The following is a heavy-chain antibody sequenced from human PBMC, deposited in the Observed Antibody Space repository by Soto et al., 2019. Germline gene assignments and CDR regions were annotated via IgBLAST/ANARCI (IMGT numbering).Heavy chain of an antibody. CDR1: GYTFSTYW. J-gene: IGHJ4*02. CDR3: ARKFAPEFFDS. Sequence: GESRKISCKGSGYTFSTYWIAWVRQVPGKGLEWMGIIYPGDSDTKYSPAFQGQVTISADKSINTAYLQWTSLEASDAAMYYCARKFAPEFFDSWGQGTLVTVSS. CDR2: IYPGDSDT. V-gene: IGHV5-51*01. D-gene: IGHD3-10*01.